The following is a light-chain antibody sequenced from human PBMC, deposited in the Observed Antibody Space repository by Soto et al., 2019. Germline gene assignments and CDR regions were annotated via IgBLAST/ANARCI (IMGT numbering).Light chain of an antibody. CDR3: QTWGTGTRV. V-gene: IGLV4-69*01. J-gene: IGLJ3*02. CDR2: LNSDGSH. CDR1: SGHSSYA. Sequence: QPVLTQSPSASASLGASVKLTCTLSSGHSSYAIAWHQQQPEKGPRYLMKLNSDGSHSKGDGIPDRFSGSSSGAERYLTIPSHQPEAEADYSCQTWGTGTRVFGGGTKPTVL.